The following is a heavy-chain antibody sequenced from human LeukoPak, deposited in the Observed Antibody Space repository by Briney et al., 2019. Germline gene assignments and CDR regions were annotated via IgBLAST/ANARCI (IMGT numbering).Heavy chain of an antibody. D-gene: IGHD1-26*01. CDR3: AREVPWVWNFDL. V-gene: IGHV4-30-4*01. CDR1: GVSISSGDYY. Sequence: KSSETLSLTCTVSGVSISSGDYYWSWIRQPPGTGLEWIGYIYYSGSTYYNPSLKSRVTISVDTSKNQFSLKLNSVTAADTAVYYCAREVPWVWNFDLWGRGTLVTVSS. J-gene: IGHJ2*01. CDR2: IYYSGST.